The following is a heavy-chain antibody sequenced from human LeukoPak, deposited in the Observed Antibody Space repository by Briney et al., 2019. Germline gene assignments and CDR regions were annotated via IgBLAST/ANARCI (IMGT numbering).Heavy chain of an antibody. CDR1: GGSFSGYY. V-gene: IGHV4-34*01. D-gene: IGHD3-10*01. Sequence: SETLSLTCTVYGGSFSGYYWSWIRQPPGKGLEWIGEINHSGSTNYNPSLKSRVTISVDTSKNQFSLKLSSVTAADTAVYYCARGRILWFGELSRPFDYWGQGTLVTVSS. CDR3: ARGRILWFGELSRPFDY. J-gene: IGHJ4*02. CDR2: INHSGST.